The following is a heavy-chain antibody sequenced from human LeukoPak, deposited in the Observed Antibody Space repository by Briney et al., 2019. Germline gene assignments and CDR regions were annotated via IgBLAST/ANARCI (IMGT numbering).Heavy chain of an antibody. D-gene: IGHD2-21*02. CDR1: KFTFSTYW. Sequence: GGSLRLSCIASKFTFSTYWMSWVRQAPGRGPEWVAIIKEDGSEKYYVDSVKGRFTISRDKAQNSLYLQMNSLRADDTAVYYCVRDGADWYRTAFDIWGQGTAVTVSS. V-gene: IGHV3-7*01. CDR3: VRDGADWYRTAFDI. J-gene: IGHJ3*02. CDR2: IKEDGSEK.